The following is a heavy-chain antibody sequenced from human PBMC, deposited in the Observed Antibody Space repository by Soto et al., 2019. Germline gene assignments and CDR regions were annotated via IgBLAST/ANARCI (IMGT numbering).Heavy chain of an antibody. D-gene: IGHD2-2*01. CDR3: ARDRGYCSSTSCPSGYGMDV. Sequence: QVPLVQSGAEVKKPGASVKVSYKASGYTFTSYAMHWVRQAPGQRLEWMGWINAGNGNTKYSQKFQGRVTITRDTSASTAYMELSSLRSEDTAVYYCARDRGYCSSTSCPSGYGMDVWGQGTTVTVSS. J-gene: IGHJ6*02. CDR1: GYTFTSYA. CDR2: INAGNGNT. V-gene: IGHV1-3*01.